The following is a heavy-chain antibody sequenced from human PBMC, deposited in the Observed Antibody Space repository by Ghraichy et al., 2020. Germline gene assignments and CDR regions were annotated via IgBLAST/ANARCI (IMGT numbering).Heavy chain of an antibody. CDR2: IWYDGSNK. Sequence: GGSLRLSCAASGFTFSSYGMHWVRQAPGKGLEWVAVIWYDGSNKYYADSVKGRCTIPRDNSKNTPYLQMNSLRAEDTAVYYFARDLYYWGQGTLVTVSS. J-gene: IGHJ4*02. D-gene: IGHD2/OR15-2a*01. CDR3: ARDLYY. CDR1: GFTFSSYG. V-gene: IGHV3-33*01.